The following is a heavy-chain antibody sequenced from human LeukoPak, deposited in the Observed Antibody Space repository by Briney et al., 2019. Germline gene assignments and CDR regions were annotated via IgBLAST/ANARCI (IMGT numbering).Heavy chain of an antibody. J-gene: IGHJ4*02. CDR1: GYTFTGRN. CDR2: INPNSGGT. D-gene: IGHD2-15*01. Sequence: ASVKGSCKASGYTFTGRNMHWVRQAPGQRLEWMGWINPNSGGTSYVQKFQGRVTMTRDTSISTAYMDLSSLISDDTAVYYCARDGGGSSVDYWGQGTLVTVSS. V-gene: IGHV1-2*02. CDR3: ARDGGGSSVDY.